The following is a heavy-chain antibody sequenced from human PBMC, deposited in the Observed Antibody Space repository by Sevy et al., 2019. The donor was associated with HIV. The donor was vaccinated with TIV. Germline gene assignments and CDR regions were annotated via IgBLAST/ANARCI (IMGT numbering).Heavy chain of an antibody. D-gene: IGHD2-2*01. CDR3: GRAPGYCTSTNCYDWFDP. V-gene: IGHV3-33*01. J-gene: IGHJ5*02. CDR1: GFTFSSYG. Sequence: GGSLRLSCAASGFTFSSYGMHWVRQAPGKGLEWVAVIWNDGSNQYYADSVEGRFTVSRDNSTNTLYLQMNSRRAEDTAVYYCGRAPGYCTSTNCYDWFDPWGHGTLVTVSS. CDR2: IWNDGSNQ.